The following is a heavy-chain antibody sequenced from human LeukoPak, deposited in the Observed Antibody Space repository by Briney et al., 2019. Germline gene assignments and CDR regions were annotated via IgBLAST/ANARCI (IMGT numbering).Heavy chain of an antibody. CDR1: GFTFSSYE. J-gene: IGHJ6*02. CDR2: ISSSGSTI. Sequence: GGSLRLSCAASGFTFSSYEMNWVRQAPGKGLEWVSYISSSGSTIYYADSVKGRFTISRDNAKNSLYLQMNSLRAEDTAVHYYARVGLLWFGELFNYYYGMDVWGQGTTVTVSS. D-gene: IGHD3-10*01. V-gene: IGHV3-48*03. CDR3: ARVGLLWFGELFNYYYGMDV.